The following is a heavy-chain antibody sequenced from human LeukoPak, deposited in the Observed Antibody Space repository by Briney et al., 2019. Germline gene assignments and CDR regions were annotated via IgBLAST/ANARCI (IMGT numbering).Heavy chain of an antibody. D-gene: IGHD6-19*01. V-gene: IGHV1-2*02. J-gene: IGHJ6*02. CDR3: ARILSSGWFQDYYYGMDV. CDR1: GYTFTGYY. CDR2: INPNSGGT. Sequence: ASVKVSCKASGYTFTGYYMHWVRQAPGQGLEWMGWINPNSGGTNYAQKLQGRVTMTRDTSISTAYMELSRLRSDDTAVYYCARILSSGWFQDYYYGMDVWGQGTTVTVSS.